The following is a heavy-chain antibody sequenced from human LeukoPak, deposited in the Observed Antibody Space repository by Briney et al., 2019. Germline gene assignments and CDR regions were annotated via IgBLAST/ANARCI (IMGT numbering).Heavy chain of an antibody. D-gene: IGHD3-10*01. Sequence: SETLSLTCTVSGYSISSGYYWGCIRQPPGKGLEWIGSIDQSGSTYYNPSLKSRVTISVDTSKNQFSLKLSSVTAADTAVYYCARQERSIVYYYGSGRVWAFDIWGQGTMVTVSS. V-gene: IGHV4-38-2*02. J-gene: IGHJ3*02. CDR2: IDQSGST. CDR1: GYSISSGYY. CDR3: ARQERSIVYYYGSGRVWAFDI.